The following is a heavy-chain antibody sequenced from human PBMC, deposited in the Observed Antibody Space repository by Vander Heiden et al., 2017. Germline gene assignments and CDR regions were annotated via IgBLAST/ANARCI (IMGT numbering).Heavy chain of an antibody. D-gene: IGHD3-22*01. J-gene: IGHJ4*02. Sequence: EVQPVESGGGLVKPGGSLRLSCAASGFTFSNAWMSWVRQAPGKGLEWVGRIKSKTDGGTTDYAAPVKGRFTISRDDSKNTLYLQMNSLKTEDTAVYYCTTDAIYDSSGYYLGNYWGQGTLVTVSS. CDR2: IKSKTDGGTT. CDR1: GFTFSNAW. CDR3: TTDAIYDSSGYYLGNY. V-gene: IGHV3-15*01.